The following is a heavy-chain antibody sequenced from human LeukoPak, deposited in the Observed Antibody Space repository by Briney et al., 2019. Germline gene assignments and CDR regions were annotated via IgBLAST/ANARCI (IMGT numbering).Heavy chain of an antibody. CDR1: GVSISSSNYY. D-gene: IGHD6-19*01. Sequence: SETLSLTCSVSGVSISSSNYYWGWIRQPPGKGLEWIVSIYYSGSTYYNPSLKSRVTISVDTSKNQFSLKLSSVTAADTAVYYCARHPGYSSGLYWGQGTLVTVSS. CDR3: ARHPGYSSGLY. V-gene: IGHV4-39*01. J-gene: IGHJ4*02. CDR2: IYYSGST.